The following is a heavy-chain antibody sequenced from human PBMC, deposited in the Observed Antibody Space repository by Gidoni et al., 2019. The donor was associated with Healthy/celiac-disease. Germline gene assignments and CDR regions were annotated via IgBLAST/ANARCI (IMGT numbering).Heavy chain of an antibody. J-gene: IGHJ3*02. CDR3: ARGDLYYYDSSGYSDAFDI. CDR2: IYYSGST. V-gene: IGHV4-31*03. CDR1: VCSISSGGSY. Sequence: QVQLQESGPGLVKPSQTLSLTCTVSVCSISSGGSYWSWIRQHPGKGLEWIGYIYYSGSTYYNPSLKSRVTISVDTSKNQFSLKLSSVTAADTAVYYCARGDLYYYDSSGYSDAFDIWGQGTMVTVSS. D-gene: IGHD3-22*01.